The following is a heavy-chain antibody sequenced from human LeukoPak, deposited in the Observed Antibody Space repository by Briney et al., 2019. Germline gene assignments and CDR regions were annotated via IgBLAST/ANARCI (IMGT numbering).Heavy chain of an antibody. Sequence: GGSLRLSCAASGFTFSSYSMNWVRQAPGKGLEWVSSISSSSSYIYYADSVKGRFTISRDNAKNSLYLQMNSLGAEDTAVYYCARLESSGWYRFDYWGQGTLVTVSS. V-gene: IGHV3-21*01. CDR2: ISSSSSYI. D-gene: IGHD6-19*01. J-gene: IGHJ4*02. CDR1: GFTFSSYS. CDR3: ARLESSGWYRFDY.